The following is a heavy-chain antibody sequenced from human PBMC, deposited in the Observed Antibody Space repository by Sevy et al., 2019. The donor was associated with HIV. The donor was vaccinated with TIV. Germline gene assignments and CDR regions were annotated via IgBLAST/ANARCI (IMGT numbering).Heavy chain of an antibody. V-gene: IGHV1-69*13. CDR3: ANSDIVVVPAAISVGNYYYGMDV. CDR2: IIPIFGTA. D-gene: IGHD2-2*01. CDR1: GGTFSSYA. Sequence: ASVKVSCKASGGTFSSYAISWVRQAPGQGLEWMGGIIPIFGTANYAQKFQGRVTITADESTSTAYMELSSLRSEDTAVYYCANSDIVVVPAAISVGNYYYGMDVWGQGTTVTVSS. J-gene: IGHJ6*02.